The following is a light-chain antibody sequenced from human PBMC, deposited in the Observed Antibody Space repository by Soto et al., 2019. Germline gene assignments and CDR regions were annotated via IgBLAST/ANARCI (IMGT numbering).Light chain of an antibody. Sequence: QSVLTQPASVSGSPGQSITISCTGTSSDVGGYHYVSWYQQHPGKAPKLMIYEVSNRPSGVSNRFSGSKSGNTASLTISGLQAEDEADYLCSSYGSTSTRYVFGTGTKLTVL. CDR2: EVS. CDR1: SSDVGGYHY. J-gene: IGLJ1*01. CDR3: SSYGSTSTRYV. V-gene: IGLV2-14*01.